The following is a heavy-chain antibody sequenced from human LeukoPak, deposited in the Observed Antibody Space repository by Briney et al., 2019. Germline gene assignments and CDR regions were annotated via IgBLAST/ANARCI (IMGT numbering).Heavy chain of an antibody. CDR3: AKDRITMIVVVYSGYGMDV. D-gene: IGHD3-22*01. J-gene: IGHJ6*02. CDR1: GFTFSNVW. Sequence: GGSLRLSCAASGFTFSNVWMSWVRQAPGKGLEWVGRIKSRTDGGTTDYAAPVKGRFTISRDDSKNTLYLQMNSLRAEDTAVYYCAKDRITMIVVVYSGYGMDVWGQGTTVTVSS. V-gene: IGHV3-15*01. CDR2: IKSRTDGGTT.